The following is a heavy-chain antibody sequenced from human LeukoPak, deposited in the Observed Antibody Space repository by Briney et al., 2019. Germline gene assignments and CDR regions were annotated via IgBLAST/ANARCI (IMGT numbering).Heavy chain of an antibody. Sequence: ASVKVSCEASGGTFSSYAISWVRQAPGQGLEWMGGIIPIFGTANYAQKFQGRVTITTDESTSTAYMELSSLRSEDTAVYYCARGITGTTGYYYYYMDVWGKGTTVTVSS. CDR1: GGTFSSYA. V-gene: IGHV1-69*05. CDR3: ARGITGTTGYYYYYMDV. J-gene: IGHJ6*03. CDR2: IIPIFGTA. D-gene: IGHD1-7*01.